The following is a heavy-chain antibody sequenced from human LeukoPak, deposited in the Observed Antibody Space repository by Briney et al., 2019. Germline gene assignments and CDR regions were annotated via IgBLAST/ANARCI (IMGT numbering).Heavy chain of an antibody. CDR3: ARDSGSYSYFQH. CDR2: IYYSGST. CDR1: GGSISSRY. V-gene: IGHV4-59*11. Sequence: SETLSLTCTVSGGSISSRYWSWIWQPPGKGLEWIGYIYYSGSTNYNPSLKSRVTISVNTSKNQFSLKLSSVTAADTAVYYCARDSGSYSYFQHWGQGTLVTVSS. J-gene: IGHJ1*01. D-gene: IGHD1-26*01.